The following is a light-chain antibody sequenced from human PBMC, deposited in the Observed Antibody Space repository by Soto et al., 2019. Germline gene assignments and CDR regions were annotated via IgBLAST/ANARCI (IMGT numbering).Light chain of an antibody. CDR1: QGIRND. Sequence: DIQMTQSPSSLSASVGDRVTITCRASQGIRNDLGWFQQKPGKAPKRLIYAASTLQSGVPSRFSGSGSGTDFTLTISSLQPEDFATYYCQHYKISTRYSFGQGTKVDIK. J-gene: IGKJ2*03. V-gene: IGKV1-17*01. CDR2: AAS. CDR3: QHYKISTRYS.